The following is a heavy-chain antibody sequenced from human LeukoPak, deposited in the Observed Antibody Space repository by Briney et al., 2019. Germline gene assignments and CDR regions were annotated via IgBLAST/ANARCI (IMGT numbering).Heavy chain of an antibody. V-gene: IGHV3-21*01. CDR1: GFTLSSYS. Sequence: GGSLRLSCAASGFTLSSYSMNWVRQPPGKGLEWVSSISTSSGYMYYADSLKGRFTISRDNAQNSLFLQMNSLRAEDTAVYYCARERRTQDYYDSSGFAFDIWGQGTMVTVSS. CDR3: ARERRTQDYYDSSGFAFDI. J-gene: IGHJ3*02. D-gene: IGHD3-22*01. CDR2: ISTSSGYM.